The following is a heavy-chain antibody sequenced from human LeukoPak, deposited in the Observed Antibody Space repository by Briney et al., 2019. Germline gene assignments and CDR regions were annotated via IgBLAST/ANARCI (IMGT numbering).Heavy chain of an antibody. CDR1: GFTFSDYS. V-gene: IGHV3-48*01. CDR3: ARDTKYAFDN. Sequence: PGGSLRLSCAASGFTFSDYSMNWVRQAPGKGLEWISYVGISSGNTKYADSVEGRFTISGDKAKNSLYLQMNSLRVEDTAVYYCARDTKYAFDNWGQGTLVTVSS. D-gene: IGHD2-2*01. CDR2: VGISSGNT. J-gene: IGHJ4*02.